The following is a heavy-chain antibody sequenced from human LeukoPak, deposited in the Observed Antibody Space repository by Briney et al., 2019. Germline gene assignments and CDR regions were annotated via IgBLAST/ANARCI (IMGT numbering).Heavy chain of an antibody. D-gene: IGHD1-26*01. CDR3: ARLRYSGSSLGAFDY. CDR1: GYSLSNGFY. V-gene: IGHV4-38-2*01. J-gene: IGHJ4*02. CDR2: IFHTGNT. Sequence: ASETLSLTCAVSGYSLSNGFYWGWIRQPPVKGLEWIGSIFHTGNTYYNPSLKSRLTISVDTSKNQFSLQLRSVTAADTAVYYCARLRYSGSSLGAFDYWGQGTLVTVSS.